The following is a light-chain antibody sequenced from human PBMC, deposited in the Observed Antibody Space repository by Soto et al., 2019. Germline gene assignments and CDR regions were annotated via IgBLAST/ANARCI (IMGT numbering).Light chain of an antibody. CDR3: QQRSNWPP. Sequence: EIVMTQAPVTLSVSPGERATLSCRASQSVSSNLAWYQQKPGQAPRLLIYDASNRATGIPARFSGSGSGTDFTLTISSLEPEDFAVYYCQQRSNWPPFGQGTRLEIK. CDR2: DAS. V-gene: IGKV3-11*01. CDR1: QSVSSN. J-gene: IGKJ5*01.